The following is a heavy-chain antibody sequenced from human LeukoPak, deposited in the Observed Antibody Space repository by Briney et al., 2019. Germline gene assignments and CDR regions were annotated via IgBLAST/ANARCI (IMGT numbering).Heavy chain of an antibody. CDR3: ATANTYYDYVWGSARYIY. Sequence: PGESLRLSCAGSGFTFSTAWLTWVRQTPGKGLELVGHIKSRNDGGTTDYAAPVTGRFTISRDDSKNTVYLQMNSLKTEDTAVYYCATANTYYDYVWGSARYIYWGQGTLVTVSS. D-gene: IGHD3-16*02. CDR2: IKSRNDGGTT. V-gene: IGHV3-15*01. J-gene: IGHJ4*02. CDR1: GFTFSTAW.